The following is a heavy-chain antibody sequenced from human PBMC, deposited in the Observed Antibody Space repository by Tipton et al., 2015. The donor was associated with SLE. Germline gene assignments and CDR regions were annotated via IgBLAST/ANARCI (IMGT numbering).Heavy chain of an antibody. CDR2: IYHSGST. V-gene: IGHV4-38-2*02. J-gene: IGHJ4*02. D-gene: IGHD3-10*01. CDR1: GYSISSGYY. Sequence: TLSLTCAVSGYSISSGYYWGWIRQPPGKGPEWIGSIYHSGSTYNNPSLKSRVTISVDTSKNQFSLKLTSVTAADTAVYYCAREYYGSGNINTRGYFDYWGPGTLVTVSS. CDR3: AREYYGSGNINTRGYFDY.